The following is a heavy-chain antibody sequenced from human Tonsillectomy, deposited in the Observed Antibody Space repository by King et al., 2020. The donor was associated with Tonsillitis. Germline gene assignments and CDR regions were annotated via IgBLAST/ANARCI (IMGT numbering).Heavy chain of an antibody. CDR1: GFSFSNYR. CDR2: ISSGGTYI. V-gene: IGHV3-21*06. CDR3: ASAPFCSSDICGDY. J-gene: IGHJ4*02. Sequence: VQLVESGGGLVKPGGSLRLSCAASGFSFSNYRMHWVRQAPGKGLEWVSSISSGGTYIYYVDSVKGRFTISRDNAKNTLDLQMSSLRPEDTAVYYCASAPFCSSDICGDYWGQGVLVTVSS. D-gene: IGHD3-3*01.